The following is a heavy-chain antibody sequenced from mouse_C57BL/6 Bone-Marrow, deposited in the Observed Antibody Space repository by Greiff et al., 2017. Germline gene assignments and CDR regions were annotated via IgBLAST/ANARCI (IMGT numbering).Heavy chain of an antibody. CDR2: INYDGSST. CDR3: ARSYGYGGGFAY. CDR1: GFTFSDYY. J-gene: IGHJ3*01. D-gene: IGHD2-2*01. V-gene: IGHV5-16*01. Sequence: EVKLVESEGGLVQPGSSMKLSCTASGFTFSDYYMAWVRQVPEKGLEWVANINYDGSSTYYLDSLKSRFIISRDNAKNILYLQMSSLKSEDTATYYWARSYGYGGGFAYWGQGTLVTVSA.